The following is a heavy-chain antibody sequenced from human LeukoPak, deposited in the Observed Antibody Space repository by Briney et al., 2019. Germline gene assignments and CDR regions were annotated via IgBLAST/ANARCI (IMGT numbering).Heavy chain of an antibody. CDR3: VKRDTVTIGSFDY. V-gene: IGHV3-64D*06. Sequence: SGGSLRLSCAASGFTFSSYGMHWVRQAPGKGLEYVSAISSNGGSTYYADSVKGRFTISRDNSKNTLYLQMSSLRAEDTAVYYCVKRDTVTIGSFDYWGQGTLVTVSS. J-gene: IGHJ4*02. D-gene: IGHD4-17*01. CDR1: GFTFSSYG. CDR2: ISSNGGST.